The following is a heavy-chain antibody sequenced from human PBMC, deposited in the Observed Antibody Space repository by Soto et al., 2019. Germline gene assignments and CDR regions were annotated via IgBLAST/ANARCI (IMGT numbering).Heavy chain of an antibody. Sequence: GSLRLSCAVSGFICSSYDMSWVRQAPGKGLEWVSTILVGGSPHYEDSVKGRFTISRDTSKNTVYLQMNSLTAGDTAVYYCAKATATSGGAFEIYGQGAMVTVSS. D-gene: IGHD1-1*01. CDR3: AKATATSGGAFEI. CDR2: ILVGGSP. V-gene: IGHV3-23*01. CDR1: GFICSSYD. J-gene: IGHJ3*02.